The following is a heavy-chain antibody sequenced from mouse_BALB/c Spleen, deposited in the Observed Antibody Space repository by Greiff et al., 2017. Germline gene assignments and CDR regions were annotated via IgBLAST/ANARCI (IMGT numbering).Heavy chain of an antibody. D-gene: IGHD3-3*01. V-gene: IGHV1S29*02. CDR3: ARSRDVRAMDY. CDR1: GYTFTDYN. Sequence: VQLKQSGPELVKPGASVKISCKASGYTFTDYNMHWVKQSHGKSLEWIGYIYPYNGGTGYNQKFKSKATLTVDNSSSTAYMELRSLTSEDSAVYYCARSRDVRAMDYWGQGTSVTVSS. CDR2: IYPYNGGT. J-gene: IGHJ4*01.